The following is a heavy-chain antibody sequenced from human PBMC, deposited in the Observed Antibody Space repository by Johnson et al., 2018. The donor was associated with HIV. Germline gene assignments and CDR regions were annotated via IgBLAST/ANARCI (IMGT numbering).Heavy chain of an antibody. CDR1: GFTFSSYD. CDR3: ATGASSTWSLGALDI. V-gene: IGHV3-13*01. J-gene: IGHJ3*02. D-gene: IGHD6-13*01. Sequence: EQLVESGGGLVQPGGSLRLSCAASGFTFSSYDMHWVRQATGKGLEWVSAIGTAGDTYYPGSVKGRFTISRENAKNSLYLQMNSLKSEDTAVYYCATGASSTWSLGALDIWGQGTMVTVSS. CDR2: IGTAGDT.